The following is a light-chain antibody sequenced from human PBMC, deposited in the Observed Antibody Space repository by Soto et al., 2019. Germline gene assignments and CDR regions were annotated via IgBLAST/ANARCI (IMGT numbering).Light chain of an antibody. CDR3: QAWDRNTML. CDR2: QDT. J-gene: IGLJ2*01. V-gene: IGLV3-1*01. CDR1: KLGEKY. Sequence: SYELTQPPSVSVSPGQTASITCSGDKLGEKYVSWHQQKPGQSPVAVIYQDTKRPSGIPDRFSGSNSGNTATLTISATQDMDEADYYCQAWDRNTMLFGGGTKLTVL.